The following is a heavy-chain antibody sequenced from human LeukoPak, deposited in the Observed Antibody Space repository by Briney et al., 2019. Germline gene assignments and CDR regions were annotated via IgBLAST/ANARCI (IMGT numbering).Heavy chain of an antibody. D-gene: IGHD3-16*01. CDR2: IYYSGST. Sequence: PSETLSLTCTVSGVSVSSGSYYWSWIRQPPGKGLEWIGYIYYSGSTNYNPSLKSRVTISVDTSKNQFSLKLSSVTAADTAVYYCTLRGVRHWYFDLWGRGTLVTVSS. J-gene: IGHJ2*01. CDR1: GVSVSSGSYY. CDR3: TLRGVRHWYFDL. V-gene: IGHV4-61*01.